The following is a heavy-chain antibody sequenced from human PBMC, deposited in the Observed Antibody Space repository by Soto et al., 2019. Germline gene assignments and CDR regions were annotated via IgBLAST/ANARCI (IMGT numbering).Heavy chain of an antibody. Sequence: VGSLRLSCAASGFTFSSYGMHWVRQAPGKGLEWVAVISYDGSNKYYADSVKGRFTISRDNSKNTLYLQMNSLRAEDTAVYYCAKTNYDFWSGLSLDPPYWGQGTLVTVSS. V-gene: IGHV3-30*18. CDR3: AKTNYDFWSGLSLDPPY. CDR1: GFTFSSYG. CDR2: ISYDGSNK. D-gene: IGHD3-3*01. J-gene: IGHJ4*02.